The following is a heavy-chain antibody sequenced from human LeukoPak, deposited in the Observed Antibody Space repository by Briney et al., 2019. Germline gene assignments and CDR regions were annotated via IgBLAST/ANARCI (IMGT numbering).Heavy chain of an antibody. CDR2: IIPIFGTA. J-gene: IGHJ5*02. CDR3: ARKGFGEYWFDP. Sequence: ASVKVSCKASGGTFSSYAISWVRQAPGQGLEWMGGIIPIFGTANYAQKFQGRVTITADESTSTAHMELSSLRSEDTAVYYCARKGFGEYWFDPWGQGTLVTVSS. V-gene: IGHV1-69*01. D-gene: IGHD3-10*01. CDR1: GGTFSSYA.